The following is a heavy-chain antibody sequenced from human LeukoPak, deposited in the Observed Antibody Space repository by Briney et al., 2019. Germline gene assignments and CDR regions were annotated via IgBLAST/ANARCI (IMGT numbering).Heavy chain of an antibody. CDR3: AKDRTDPHFTTVTTHEFDY. J-gene: IGHJ4*02. D-gene: IGHD4-17*01. CDR1: GFTFSSYG. CDR2: ISYDGSNK. Sequence: PGRSLRLSCVASGFTFSSYGMHWVRQAPGKGLEWVAVISYDGSNKYYADSVKGRFTISRDNSKNTLYLQMNSLRAEDTAVYYCAKDRTDPHFTTVTTHEFDYWGQGTLVTVSS. V-gene: IGHV3-30*18.